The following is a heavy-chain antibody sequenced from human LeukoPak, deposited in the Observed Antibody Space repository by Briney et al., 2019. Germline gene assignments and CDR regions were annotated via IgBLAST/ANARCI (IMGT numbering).Heavy chain of an antibody. CDR2: IYYSGST. CDR3: ARRRMSFDWFDP. Sequence: SETLSLTCTVSGGSISSYYWSWIRQPPGKGLEWIGYIYYSGSTNYNPSLKSRVTISVDTSKNQFSLKLSSVTAADTAVYYCARRRMSFDWFDPWGQGTLVTVSS. V-gene: IGHV4-59*08. CDR1: GGSISSYY. J-gene: IGHJ5*02. D-gene: IGHD2-15*01.